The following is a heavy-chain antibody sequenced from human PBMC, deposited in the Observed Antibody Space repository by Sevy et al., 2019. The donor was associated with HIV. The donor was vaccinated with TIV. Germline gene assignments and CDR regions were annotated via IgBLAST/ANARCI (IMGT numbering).Heavy chain of an antibody. CDR2: IRSKANSYAT. CDR3: TLLTVITIFGVVENWFDP. D-gene: IGHD3-3*01. Sequence: GGSLRLSCAASGFTFSGSAMHWVRQASGKGLERVGRIRSKANSYATAYAASVKGRFTISRDDSKNTAYLQMNSLKTEDTAVYYCTLLTVITIFGVVENWFDPWGQGTLVTVSS. J-gene: IGHJ5*02. CDR1: GFTFSGSA. V-gene: IGHV3-73*01.